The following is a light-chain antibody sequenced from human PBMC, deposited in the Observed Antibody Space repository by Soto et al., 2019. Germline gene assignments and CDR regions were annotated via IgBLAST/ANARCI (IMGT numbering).Light chain of an antibody. CDR3: TSYISSSAFFV. V-gene: IGLV2-14*03. J-gene: IGLJ1*01. CDR1: ASDIGRYDY. Sequence: QSALTQPASMSGSPGQSVTISCTGRASDIGRYDYASWYQQYPGNTPKLLIYEVSHRPSGVSDRFSGSKSGDTASLTISGVQFHDEATYYCTSYISSSAFFVFGTGTKVTVL. CDR2: EVS.